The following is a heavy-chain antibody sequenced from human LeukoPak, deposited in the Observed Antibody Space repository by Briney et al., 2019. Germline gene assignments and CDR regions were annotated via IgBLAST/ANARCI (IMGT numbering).Heavy chain of an antibody. D-gene: IGHD6-13*01. CDR2: ISHNGETK. Sequence: PGGSLRLSCAASGFTFSDHYMIWLRQAPGKGLEAISYISHNGETKYYAGSVKGRLSISRDNAKSSLYLQMNSLRVEDTAVYYCARDRHGYFDYWGQGTLVTVSS. CDR3: ARDRHGYFDY. V-gene: IGHV3-11*01. CDR1: GFTFSDHY. J-gene: IGHJ4*02.